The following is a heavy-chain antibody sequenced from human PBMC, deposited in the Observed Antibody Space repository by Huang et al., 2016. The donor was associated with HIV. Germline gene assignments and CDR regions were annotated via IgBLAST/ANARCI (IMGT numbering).Heavy chain of an antibody. D-gene: IGHD6-13*01. CDR3: ARHVKDSSWYVGWFDP. Sequence: LQLQESGPGLVKPSETLSLTCSVSDDSINSRSYYWGWIRQPPGKGLEWIGSVYYGGSTYSNPSRKSRVTMAVDTSRNQFSLKLSSVTTADTAVYYCARHVKDSSWYVGWFDPWGQGTLVTVSS. CDR1: DDSINSRSYY. CDR2: VYYGGST. J-gene: IGHJ5*02. V-gene: IGHV4-39*01.